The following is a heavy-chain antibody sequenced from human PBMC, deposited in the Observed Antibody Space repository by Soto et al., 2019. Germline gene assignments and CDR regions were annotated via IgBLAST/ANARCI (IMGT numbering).Heavy chain of an antibody. CDR3: ARGRIVVVPAATDYYYYYGMDV. D-gene: IGHD2-2*01. V-gene: IGHV4-59*12. CDR1: GGSISSYY. CDR2: IYYSGST. Sequence: PSETLSLTCTVSGGSISSYYWSWIRQPPGKGLEWIGYIYYSGSTNYNPSLKSRVTISVDTSKNQFSLKLSSVTAADTAVYYCARGRIVVVPAATDYYYYYGMDVWGQGTTVTVSS. J-gene: IGHJ6*02.